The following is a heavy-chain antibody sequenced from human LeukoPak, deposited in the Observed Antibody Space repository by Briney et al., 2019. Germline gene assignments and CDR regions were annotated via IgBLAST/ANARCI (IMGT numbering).Heavy chain of an antibody. CDR3: ARAYYCSSTSCYAQFDY. Sequence: PGGSLRLSCAASGFTFSSYSMNWVRQAPGKGLEWVSSISSSSSYIYYADSVKGRFTISRDNAKNSLCLQMNSLRAEDTAVYYCARAYYCSSTSCYAQFDYWGQGTLVTVSS. J-gene: IGHJ4*02. CDR1: GFTFSSYS. V-gene: IGHV3-21*01. D-gene: IGHD2-2*01. CDR2: ISSSSSYI.